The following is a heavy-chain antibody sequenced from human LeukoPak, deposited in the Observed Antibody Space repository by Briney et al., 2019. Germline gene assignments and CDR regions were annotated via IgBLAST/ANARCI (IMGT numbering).Heavy chain of an antibody. D-gene: IGHD3-22*01. V-gene: IGHV4-34*01. J-gene: IGHJ4*02. CDR2: INHSGST. CDR1: GGSFSGYY. Sequence: SETLSLTCAVYGGSFSGYYWSWIRQPPGKGLEWIEEINHSGSTNYNPSLKSRVTISVDTSKNQFSLKLSSVTAADTAVYYCASLPSGYYFTETDYWGQGTLVTVSS. CDR3: ASLPSGYYFTETDY.